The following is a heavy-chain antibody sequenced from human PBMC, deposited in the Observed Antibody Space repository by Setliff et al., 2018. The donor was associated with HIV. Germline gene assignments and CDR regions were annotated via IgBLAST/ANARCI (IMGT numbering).Heavy chain of an antibody. CDR3: IKGGIATNGYYFYYMDV. Sequence: GGSLRLSCAASGFTFSQYGMHWVRQAPGKGLEWVAVVWNDGNNKFYADSVKGRFSISRDNAKNMLYLQMNSLRPEDTAIYYCIKGGIATNGYYFYYMDVYGKGTTVTVSS. J-gene: IGHJ6*03. CDR2: VWNDGNNK. V-gene: IGHV3-33*08. D-gene: IGHD2-2*03. CDR1: GFTFSQYG.